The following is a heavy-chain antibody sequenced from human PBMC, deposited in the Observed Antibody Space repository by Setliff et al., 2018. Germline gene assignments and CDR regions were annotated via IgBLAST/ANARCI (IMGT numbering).Heavy chain of an antibody. CDR1: GASISSDGYY. CDR2: IYTSWST. V-gene: IGHV4-61*08. Sequence: SETLSLTCIVSGASISSDGYYWSWIRQHPGKGLEWIGYIYTSWSTNYNPSLKSRVTISLDTSKNQFSLSLTSVTAEDTAVYYCARMSGFQYIDVWDKGTTVTVSS. D-gene: IGHD3-3*01. J-gene: IGHJ6*03. CDR3: ARMSGFQYIDV.